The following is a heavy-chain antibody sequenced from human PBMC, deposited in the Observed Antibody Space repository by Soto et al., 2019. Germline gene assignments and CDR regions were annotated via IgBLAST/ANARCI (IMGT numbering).Heavy chain of an antibody. CDR2: IYYSGST. CDR1: GGSISSYY. V-gene: IGHV4-59*01. D-gene: IGHD3-10*01. CDR3: ARSRFEGFGELFFAFDI. J-gene: IGHJ3*02. Sequence: SETLSLTCTVSGGSISSYYWSWIRQPPGKGLEWIGYIYYSGSTNYNPSLKSRVTISVDTSKNQFSLKLSSVTAADTAVYYCARSRFEGFGELFFAFDIWGQGTMVTASS.